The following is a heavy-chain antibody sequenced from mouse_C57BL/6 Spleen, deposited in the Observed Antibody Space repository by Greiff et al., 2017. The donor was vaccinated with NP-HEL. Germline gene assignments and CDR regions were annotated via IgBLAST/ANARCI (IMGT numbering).Heavy chain of an antibody. J-gene: IGHJ2*01. D-gene: IGHD4-1*01. Sequence: EVKLVESGPGLVKPSQSLSLTCSVTGYSITSGYYWNWIRQFPGNKLEWMGYISYDGSNNYNPSLKNRISITRDTSKNQFFLKLNSVTTEDTATYYCARVGVWPYYFDYWGQGTTLTVSS. V-gene: IGHV3-6*01. CDR2: ISYDGSN. CDR1: GYSITSGYY. CDR3: ARVGVWPYYFDY.